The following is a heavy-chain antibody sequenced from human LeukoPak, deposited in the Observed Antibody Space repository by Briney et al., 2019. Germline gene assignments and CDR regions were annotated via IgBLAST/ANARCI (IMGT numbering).Heavy chain of an antibody. CDR2: INSSGGST. Sequence: TGGSLRLSCAASGFTFSSYAMSWVRQAPGKGLEWVSTINSSGGSTYYADSVKGRFTISRDNSKNTLYLQMNSLRVEDTAVYYCAKVLNVDCSWDYWGQGTLVTVSS. CDR1: GFTFSSYA. CDR3: AKVLNVDCSWDY. D-gene: IGHD2-21*02. V-gene: IGHV3-23*01. J-gene: IGHJ4*02.